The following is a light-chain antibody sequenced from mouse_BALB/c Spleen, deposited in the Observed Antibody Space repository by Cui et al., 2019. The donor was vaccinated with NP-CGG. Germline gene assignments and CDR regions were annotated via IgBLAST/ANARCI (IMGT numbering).Light chain of an antibody. CDR2: GTN. CDR3: ALWYSNHWV. Sequence: AVFTQESSLTTSPGETVTLTCRSSTGAVTTSNYANWVQEKPVHVFTVLIGGTNNRPPGVPARFSGSLIGDKAALTITGAQTEDEALYFCALWYSNHWVFGGGTKLTVL. V-gene: IGLV1*01. J-gene: IGLJ1*01. CDR1: TGAVTTSNY.